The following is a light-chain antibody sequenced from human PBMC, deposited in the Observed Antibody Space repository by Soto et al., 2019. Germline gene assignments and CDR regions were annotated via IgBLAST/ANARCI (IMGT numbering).Light chain of an antibody. V-gene: IGKV3-11*02. CDR3: QPYNNWPTRT. J-gene: IGKJ4*01. CDR2: DSS. Sequence: EIVLTQSPATLYLSPGERATLPCRASQTVSSYLLWYQQKRGQAPRLLIYDSSNRATGIPARFSGSGSGRDFTLTISSLQSEDFAVYYCQPYNNWPTRTFGGGTNVEIK. CDR1: QTVSSY.